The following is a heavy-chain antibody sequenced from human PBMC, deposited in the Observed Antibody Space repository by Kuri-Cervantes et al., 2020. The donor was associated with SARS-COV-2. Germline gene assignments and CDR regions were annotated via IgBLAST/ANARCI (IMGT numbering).Heavy chain of an antibody. CDR3: ARGLAAAEGDYYYYYGMDV. CDR1: GGSFSGYY. CDR2: INHSGST. V-gene: IGHV4-34*01. J-gene: IGHJ6*02. D-gene: IGHD6-13*01. Sequence: GSLRLSCAVYGGSFSGYYWSWIRQPPGKGLEWIGEINHSGSTNYNPSLKSRVTISVDTSKNQFSLKLSSVTAADTAVYYCARGLAAAEGDYYYYYGMDVWGQGTTVTVSS.